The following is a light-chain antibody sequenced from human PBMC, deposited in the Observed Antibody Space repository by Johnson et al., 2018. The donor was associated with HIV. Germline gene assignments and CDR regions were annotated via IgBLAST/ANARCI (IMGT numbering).Light chain of an antibody. J-gene: IGLJ1*01. Sequence: QSILTQPPSVSAAPGQKVTISCSGSSSNIGKNYVSWYQQLPGTASKLLIYDNNKRPSGIPDPLSGSKSATSATLGITGLQTGDEAGYYCGTWDSSLRAYVFGTGTKVTVL. V-gene: IGLV1-51*01. CDR3: GTWDSSLRAYV. CDR2: DNN. CDR1: SSNIGKNY.